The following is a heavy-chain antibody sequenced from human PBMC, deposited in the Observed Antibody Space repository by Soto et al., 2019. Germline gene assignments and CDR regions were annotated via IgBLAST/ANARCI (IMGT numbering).Heavy chain of an antibody. Sequence: QVQLVQSGAEVKKPGASVKVSCKASGYTFTGYYMHWVRQAPGQGLAWLGWINPNSGGTNYAQKFQGWVTMTRETSISTAYMELSRLRSDDTAVYYCARSFGSGRYGMDVWGQGTTVTVSS. CDR1: GYTFTGYY. D-gene: IGHD3-10*01. CDR3: ARSFGSGRYGMDV. J-gene: IGHJ6*02. V-gene: IGHV1-2*04. CDR2: INPNSGGT.